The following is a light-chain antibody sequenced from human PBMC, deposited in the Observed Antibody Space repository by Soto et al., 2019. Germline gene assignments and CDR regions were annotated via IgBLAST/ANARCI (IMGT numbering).Light chain of an antibody. J-gene: IGKJ5*01. Sequence: EIVLTQSPATLSLCPGERATLSCRASQSVSSYLAWYQQKPGQAPRLLIYDASNRATGIPARFSGSGSGTDFTLTISSLEPEDFAVYYCQQRSNWPGTFGQGTRLEIK. V-gene: IGKV3-11*01. CDR3: QQRSNWPGT. CDR1: QSVSSY. CDR2: DAS.